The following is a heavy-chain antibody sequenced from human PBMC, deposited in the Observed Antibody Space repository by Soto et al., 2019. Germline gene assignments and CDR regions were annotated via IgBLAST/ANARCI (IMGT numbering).Heavy chain of an antibody. D-gene: IGHD3-22*01. CDR1: GGSFSGYY. Sequence: QVQLQQWGAGLLKPSETLSLTCAVYGGSFSGYYWSWIRQPPGKGLEWIGEINHSGSTNYSPSLKSRVTISVDTFKNQFSRKLSSVTAADTAVYYCARGRAYYYSSGYYYGDYWGQGTLVTVSS. V-gene: IGHV4-34*01. CDR3: ARGRAYYYSSGYYYGDY. J-gene: IGHJ4*02. CDR2: INHSGST.